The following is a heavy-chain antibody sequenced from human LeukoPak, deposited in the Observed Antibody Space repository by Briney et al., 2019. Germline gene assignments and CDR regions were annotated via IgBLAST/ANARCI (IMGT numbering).Heavy chain of an antibody. CDR3: AKEGTYYYGSGSLDY. V-gene: IGHV3-23*01. Sequence: GGSLRLSCAASGFTFSRYWMSWVRQAPGKGLEWVSAISGSGGSTYYADSVKGRFTISRDNSKNSLYLQMNSLRAEDTALYYCAKEGTYYYGSGSLDYWGQGTLVTVSS. CDR2: ISGSGGST. D-gene: IGHD3-10*01. J-gene: IGHJ4*02. CDR1: GFTFSRYW.